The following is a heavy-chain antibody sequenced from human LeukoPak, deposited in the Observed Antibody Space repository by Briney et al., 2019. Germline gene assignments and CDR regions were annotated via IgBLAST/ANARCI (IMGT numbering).Heavy chain of an antibody. V-gene: IGHV4-39*07. CDR1: GGSISSGSYY. J-gene: IGHJ4*02. CDR2: INHSGST. CDR3: ARFWGPTFDY. D-gene: IGHD3-16*01. Sequence: SETLSLTCTVSGGSISSGSYYWSWIRQPPGKGLEWIGEINHSGSTNYNPSLKSRVTISVDTSKNQFSLKLSSVTAADTAVYYCARFWGPTFDYWGQGTLVTVSS.